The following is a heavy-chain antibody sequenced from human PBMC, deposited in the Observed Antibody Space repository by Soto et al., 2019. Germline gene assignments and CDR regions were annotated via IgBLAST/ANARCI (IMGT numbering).Heavy chain of an antibody. D-gene: IGHD6-19*01. CDR3: AKDGLEQWLLYYFDY. V-gene: IGHV3-33*06. CDR2: IWYDGSKQ. Sequence: GGSLRLSCAVSGFVFSNFGMHWVRQAPDKGLEWVAVIWYDGSKQYYADSVKGRFTISRDNSKNTVYLQMNSLRAEDTAVYYCAKDGLEQWLLYYFDYWGQGTLVTVSS. J-gene: IGHJ4*02. CDR1: GFVFSNFG.